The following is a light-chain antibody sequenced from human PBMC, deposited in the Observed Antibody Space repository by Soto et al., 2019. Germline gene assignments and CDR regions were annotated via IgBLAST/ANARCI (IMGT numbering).Light chain of an antibody. CDR3: SSYTSSSTRV. CDR1: SSDVGGYNY. Sequence: QSALTQPASVSGSPGQSITISCTGTSSDVGGYNYVSCCQQHPGKAPKLMIYEVSNRPSGVSNRFSGSKSGNTASLTISGIQAEDEADYYCSSYTSSSTRVFGGGTKLTVL. V-gene: IGLV2-14*01. CDR2: EVS. J-gene: IGLJ3*02.